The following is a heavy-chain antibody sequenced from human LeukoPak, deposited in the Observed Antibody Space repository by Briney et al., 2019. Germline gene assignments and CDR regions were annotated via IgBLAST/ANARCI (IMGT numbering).Heavy chain of an antibody. D-gene: IGHD5-18*01. Sequence: GGSLRLSCAASGFTFGTYAMTWVRQAPGKGLEWVANIDQGGSEKNYVDSVKGRFTISRDNAKNSLYLQMNSLRAEDTAVYYCARDEVRRPYNYWGRGTLVTVSS. CDR2: IDQGGSEK. V-gene: IGHV3-7*01. J-gene: IGHJ4*02. CDR1: GFTFGTYA. CDR3: ARDEVRRPYNY.